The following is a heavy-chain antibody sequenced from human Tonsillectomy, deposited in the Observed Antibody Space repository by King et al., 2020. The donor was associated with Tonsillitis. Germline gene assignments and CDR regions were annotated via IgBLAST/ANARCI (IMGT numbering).Heavy chain of an antibody. D-gene: IGHD3-9*01. CDR2: IKQDGSEL. V-gene: IGHV3-7*03. CDR1: GFTFSTYW. Sequence: VQLVESGGGLVQPGGSLRLSCAASGFTFSTYWMSWVRQAPGKGLEWVANIKQDGSELYYVDSVKGRFTISRDNAKNSLYLQMNSLRADDTAVYYCARINYDILIPSWGQGTRVTVSS. CDR3: ARINYDILIPS. J-gene: IGHJ5*02.